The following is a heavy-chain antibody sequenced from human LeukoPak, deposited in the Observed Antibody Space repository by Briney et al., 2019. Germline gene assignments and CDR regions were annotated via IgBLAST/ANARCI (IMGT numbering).Heavy chain of an antibody. D-gene: IGHD3-22*01. J-gene: IGHJ3*02. CDR2: IYDGGST. V-gene: IGHV3-53*01. Sequence: PGGSLRLSCAASGFTVSTNYMSWVRQAPGKGLDWVSVIYDGGSTFYADSVKGRFTMSRDISKNTLYLQMNSLRAQDTAIYYCARHTGESGYTDAFDIWGQGTMVTVSS. CDR3: ARHTGESGYTDAFDI. CDR1: GFTVSTNY.